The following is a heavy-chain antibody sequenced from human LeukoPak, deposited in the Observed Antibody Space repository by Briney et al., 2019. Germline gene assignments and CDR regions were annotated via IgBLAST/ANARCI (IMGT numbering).Heavy chain of an antibody. V-gene: IGHV3-7*01. J-gene: IGHJ4*02. CDR1: GFTFGTFW. CDR2: IKQDGSEK. Sequence: GGSLRLSCVASGFTFGTFWMTWVRQPPGKGLEWVANIKQDGSEKYYVDSVRSRFTISRDNSKNTLYLQMNSLRAEDTAVYYCARTTYGDYGPSDYWGQGTLVTVSS. CDR3: ARTTYGDYGPSDY. D-gene: IGHD4-17*01.